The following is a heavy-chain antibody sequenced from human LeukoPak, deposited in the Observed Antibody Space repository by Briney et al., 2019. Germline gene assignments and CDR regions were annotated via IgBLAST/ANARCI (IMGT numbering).Heavy chain of an antibody. CDR1: GGSFSGYY. CDR3: ARKGGGYDSSGYYYVDFDY. V-gene: IGHV4-34*01. J-gene: IGHJ4*02. CDR2: INHSGST. Sequence: PSETLSLTCAVYGGSFSGYYWSWIRQPPGKGLEWIGEINHSGSTNYNPSLKSRVTISVDTSKNQFSLKLSSVTAADTAVYYCARKGGGYDSSGYYYVDFDYWGQGTLVTVSS. D-gene: IGHD3-22*01.